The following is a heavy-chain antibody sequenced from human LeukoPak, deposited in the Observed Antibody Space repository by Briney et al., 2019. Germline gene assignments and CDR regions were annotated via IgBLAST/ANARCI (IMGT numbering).Heavy chain of an antibody. Sequence: GSLRLSCAASGFTFSGSAMHWVRQASGKGLEWVGRIRSKANSYATAYAASVKGRFTISRDNSKNTLYVQMKSLRAEDTAVYYCAKDFVVVPGNVNYFDYWGQGTLVTVSS. CDR3: AKDFVVVPGNVNYFDY. J-gene: IGHJ4*02. V-gene: IGHV3-73*01. D-gene: IGHD2-21*02. CDR2: IRSKANSYAT. CDR1: GFTFSGSA.